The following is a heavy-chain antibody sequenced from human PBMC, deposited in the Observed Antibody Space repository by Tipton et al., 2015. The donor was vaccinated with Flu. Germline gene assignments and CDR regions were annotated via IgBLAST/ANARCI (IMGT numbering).Heavy chain of an antibody. J-gene: IGHJ5*02. CDR1: GDSIRGPYY. Sequence: GSLRLSCAVSGDSIRGPYYWGWVRQPPGKGLEWIGNIFHTGTMYYNPTRKSRLTLSVDRSKNQFSLKLTSVTAADTAVYFCARRDFSNYVSEPKNWFDPWGPGVLVSVSS. CDR2: IFHTGTM. D-gene: IGHD4-11*01. V-gene: IGHV4-38-2*01. CDR3: ARRDFSNYVSEPKNWFDP.